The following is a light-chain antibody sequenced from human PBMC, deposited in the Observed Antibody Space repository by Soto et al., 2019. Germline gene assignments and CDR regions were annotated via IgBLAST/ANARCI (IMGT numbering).Light chain of an antibody. CDR3: QNYNSAPFT. Sequence: DIQMTQSPSSLSASVGDRVIITCRASQGISKYLAWYQQKPGKVPKLLIYAASTLQSGVPSRFSGSGSGTDFTLTISSLQPEDVASYYCQNYNSAPFTFGGGTNVEIK. J-gene: IGKJ4*01. CDR2: AAS. CDR1: QGISKY. V-gene: IGKV1-27*01.